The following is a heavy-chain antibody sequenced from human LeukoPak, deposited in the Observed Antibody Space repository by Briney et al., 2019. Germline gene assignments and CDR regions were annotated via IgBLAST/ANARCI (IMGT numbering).Heavy chain of an antibody. CDR1: GFTFSSYG. CDR3: ARGAAHYDILTGYLVDY. V-gene: IGHV3-30*02. J-gene: IGHJ4*02. CDR2: IRYDGSNK. D-gene: IGHD3-9*01. Sequence: GGSLRLSCAASGFTFSSYGMHWVRQAPGEGLEWVAFIRYDGSNKYYADSVKGRFTISRDNSKNTLYLQMNSLRAEDTAVYYCARGAAHYDILTGYLVDYWGQGTLVTVSS.